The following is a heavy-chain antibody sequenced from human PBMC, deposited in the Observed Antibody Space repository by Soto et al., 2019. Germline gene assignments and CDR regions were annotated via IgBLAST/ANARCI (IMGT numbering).Heavy chain of an antibody. CDR1: GFTFSSYS. CDR3: ARDLDYYGSGRNDEGGDY. D-gene: IGHD3-10*01. J-gene: IGHJ4*02. Sequence: GGSLRLSCAASGFTFSSYSMNWVRQAPGKGLEWVSSISSSSSYIYYADSVKGRFTISRDNAKNSLYLQMNSLRAEDTAVYYCARDLDYYGSGRNDEGGDYWGQGTLVTVSS. CDR2: ISSSSSYI. V-gene: IGHV3-21*01.